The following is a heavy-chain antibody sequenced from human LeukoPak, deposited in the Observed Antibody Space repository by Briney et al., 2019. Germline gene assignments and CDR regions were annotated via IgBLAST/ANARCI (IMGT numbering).Heavy chain of an antibody. CDR1: GFTFSSYA. CDR2: ISGSGGST. Sequence: GGSLRLSCAASGFTFSSYAMSWVRQAPGKGLEWVSAISGSGGSTYYADSVKGRFTISRDDSKNTLYLQMNSLRAEDMAVYYCAKALPYYYDSSGSINAPYYFDYWGQGTLVTVSS. D-gene: IGHD3-22*01. J-gene: IGHJ4*02. CDR3: AKALPYYYDSSGSINAPYYFDY. V-gene: IGHV3-23*01.